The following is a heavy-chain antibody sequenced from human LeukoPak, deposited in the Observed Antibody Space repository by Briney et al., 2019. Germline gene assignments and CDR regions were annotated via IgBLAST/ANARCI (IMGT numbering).Heavy chain of an antibody. CDR2: IYPGDSDT. D-gene: IGHD3-3*01. Sequence: PGESLKISCKGSEYRFTSYWIGWVRQMPGKGLEWMGIIYPGDSDTRYSPSFQGQVTISADKSISTAYLQWSSLKASDTAMYYCARLGDYDFWSGYHEFDYWGQGTLVTVSS. CDR1: EYRFTSYW. J-gene: IGHJ4*02. CDR3: ARLGDYDFWSGYHEFDY. V-gene: IGHV5-51*01.